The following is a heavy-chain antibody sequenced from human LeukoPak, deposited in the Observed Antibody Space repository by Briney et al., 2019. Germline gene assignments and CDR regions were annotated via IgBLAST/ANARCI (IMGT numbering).Heavy chain of an antibody. CDR3: ARHEKSGQFDY. CDR2: VYYSGSA. CDR1: GGSISSYY. J-gene: IGHJ4*02. Sequence: SETLSLTCTVSGGSISSYYWSWIRQPPGKGLEWIGYVYYSGSANYNPSLKSRVTISVDTSKDQFSLKLSSVTAADTAVYYCARHEKSGQFDYWGQGTLVTVSS. V-gene: IGHV4-59*08.